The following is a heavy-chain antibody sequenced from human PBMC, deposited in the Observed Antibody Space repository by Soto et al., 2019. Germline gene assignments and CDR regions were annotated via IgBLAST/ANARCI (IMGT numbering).Heavy chain of an antibody. J-gene: IGHJ4*02. V-gene: IGHV3-23*05. CDR1: GFTFSTYA. CDR2: IYTSGVP. D-gene: IGHD3-3*01. CDR3: TRDLERDSEAFFDY. Sequence: EVKLLESGGTLVEPGGSLRLSCAASGFTFSTYAMSWVRQSPGKGLEWVSGIYTSGVPKYADSVQGGFTISRDDSKNTLYLHMNSLRAEDTAVYYCTRDLERDSEAFFDYWGQGTLVTVSS.